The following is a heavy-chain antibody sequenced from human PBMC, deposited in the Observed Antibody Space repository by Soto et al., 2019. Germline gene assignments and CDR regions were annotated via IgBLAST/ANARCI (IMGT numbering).Heavy chain of an antibody. J-gene: IGHJ4*02. V-gene: IGHV4-30-4*08. CDR1: GDSITSGVHY. Sequence: SETLSLTCTVSGDSITSGVHYWSWIRQLPGKGLEWIGYIYYSGSTYYNPSLKSRVTISVDTSKNQFSLKLSSVTAADTAVYYCARAKTYFDYWGQGTLVTVSS. CDR2: IYYSGST. CDR3: ARAKTYFDY.